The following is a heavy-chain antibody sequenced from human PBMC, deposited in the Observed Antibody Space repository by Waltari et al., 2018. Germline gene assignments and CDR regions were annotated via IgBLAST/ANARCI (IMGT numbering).Heavy chain of an antibody. CDR2: SYYSGST. V-gene: IGHV4-39*01. CDR3: ARQGTTVTTNFDY. CDR1: GGSLSSSSYY. Sequence: QLQLQESGPGLVKPSETLSLTCTVPGGSLSSSSYYGGWIRQPPGKGLEWIGSSYYSGSTYYNPSLKSRFTISVDTSKNQFSLKLSSVTAADTAVYYCARQGTTVTTNFDYWGQGTLVTVSS. D-gene: IGHD4-17*01. J-gene: IGHJ4*02.